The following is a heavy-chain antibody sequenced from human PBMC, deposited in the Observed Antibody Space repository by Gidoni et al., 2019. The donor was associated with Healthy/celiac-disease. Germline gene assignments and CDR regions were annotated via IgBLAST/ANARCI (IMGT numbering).Heavy chain of an antibody. J-gene: IGHJ4*02. V-gene: IGHV3-30-3*01. CDR1: GFPFSSYA. CDR2: ISYDGSNK. D-gene: IGHD3-3*01. Sequence: QVQLVESGGGVVQPGRSLRLSCAASGFPFSSYALHWVRQAPGKGLEWVAVISYDGSNKYYADSVKGRFTISRDNSKNTLYLQMNSLRAEDTAVYYCASPNTSYYDFWSGYYNFDYWGQGTLVTVSS. CDR3: ASPNTSYYDFWSGYYNFDY.